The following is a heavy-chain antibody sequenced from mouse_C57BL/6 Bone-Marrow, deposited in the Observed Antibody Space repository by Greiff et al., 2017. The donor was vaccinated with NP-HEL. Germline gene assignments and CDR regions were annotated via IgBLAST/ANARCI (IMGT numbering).Heavy chain of an antibody. CDR2: IYPYNGVS. Sequence: VQLKESGPELVKPGASVKISCKASGYSFTGYYMHWVKQSHGNILDWIGYIYPYNGVSSYNQKFKGKATLTVDKSSSTAYMELRSLTSEDSAVYYCARCEDYYGSSFFDYWGQGTTLTVSS. CDR1: GYSFTGYY. D-gene: IGHD1-1*01. J-gene: IGHJ2*01. CDR3: ARCEDYYGSSFFDY. V-gene: IGHV1-31*01.